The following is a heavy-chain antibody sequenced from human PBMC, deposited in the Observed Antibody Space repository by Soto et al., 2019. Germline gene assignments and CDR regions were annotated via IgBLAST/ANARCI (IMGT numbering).Heavy chain of an antibody. J-gene: IGHJ6*02. V-gene: IGHV1-69*02. CDR2: IIPILGIA. CDR1: GGTFSSYT. CDR3: ASEGIAVAGYYYYGMDV. D-gene: IGHD6-19*01. Sequence: SVKVSCKASGGTFSSYTISWVRQAPGQGLEWMGRIIPILGIANYAQKFQGRVTITADKSTSTAYMELSSLRSEDTAVYYCASEGIAVAGYYYYGMDVWGQGTTVTVSS.